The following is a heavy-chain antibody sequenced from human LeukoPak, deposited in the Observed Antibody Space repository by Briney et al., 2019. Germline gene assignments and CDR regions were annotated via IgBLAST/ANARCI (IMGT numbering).Heavy chain of an antibody. CDR1: GFTFDDYA. J-gene: IGHJ1*01. V-gene: IGHV3-43*02. D-gene: IGHD6-13*01. CDR2: ISGDGCST. Sequence: GGSLRLSCAASGFTFDDYAMHWVRQAPGKGLEWVSLISGDGCSTYYADSVKGRFTISRDDSKNSLYLQMNSLRTEDTALYYCAKDIRWDSSSFWHWGQGTLVTVSS. CDR3: AKDIRWDSSSFWH.